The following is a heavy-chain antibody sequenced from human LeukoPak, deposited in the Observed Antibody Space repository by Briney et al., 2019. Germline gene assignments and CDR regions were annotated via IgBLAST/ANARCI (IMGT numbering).Heavy chain of an antibody. D-gene: IGHD2-21*02. CDR3: AKDLPPYCGGDCYSYDNAFDI. V-gene: IGHV3-30*18. Sequence: PGRSLRLSCAASGFTFSSYGMHWVRQAPGKGLGWVAVISYDGSNKYYADSVKGRFTISRDNSKNTLYLQMNSLRAEDTAVYYCAKDLPPYCGGDCYSYDNAFDIWGQGTMVTVSS. J-gene: IGHJ3*02. CDR2: ISYDGSNK. CDR1: GFTFSSYG.